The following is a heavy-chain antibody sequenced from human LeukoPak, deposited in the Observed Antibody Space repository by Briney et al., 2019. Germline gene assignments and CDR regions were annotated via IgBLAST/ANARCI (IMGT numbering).Heavy chain of an antibody. CDR1: GGTFSSYA. CDR3: ARAGGYYYDL. CDR2: IIPVFGTA. V-gene: IGHV1-69*05. J-gene: IGHJ4*02. Sequence: ASVKVSCKASGGTFSSYAISWVRQAPGQGLEWMGGIIPVFGTANYAQKFQGRVTITTDESTSTAYMELSSLRSEDTAVYYCARAGGYYYDLWGQGTLVTVSS. D-gene: IGHD3-22*01.